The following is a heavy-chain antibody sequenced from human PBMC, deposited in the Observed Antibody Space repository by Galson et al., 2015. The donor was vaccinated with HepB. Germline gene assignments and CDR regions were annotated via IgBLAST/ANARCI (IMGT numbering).Heavy chain of an antibody. CDR1: GFTFSSYA. J-gene: IGHJ5*02. CDR2: ISYDGSNK. Sequence: SLRLSCAASGFTFSSYAMHWVRQAPGKGLEWVAVISYDGSNKYYADSVKGRFTISRDNSKNTLYLQMNSLRAEDTAVYYCAREQESQQGLVMGGRGDWFDPWGQGTLVTVSS. CDR3: AREQESQQGLVMGGRGDWFDP. V-gene: IGHV3-30-3*01. D-gene: IGHD6-19*01.